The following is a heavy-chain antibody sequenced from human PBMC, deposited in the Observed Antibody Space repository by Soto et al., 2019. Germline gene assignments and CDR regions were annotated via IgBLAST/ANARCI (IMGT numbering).Heavy chain of an antibody. Sequence: GASVKVCCKASGGTFSNYAINWVRQAPGQGLEWMGGIIPIFGTGNYAQKFQGRVTITADESTSTAYLDLSGLRPEDTAVYYCARPVEMATISRSYLFYWGQGTLVTVSS. CDR1: GGTFSNYA. CDR3: ARPVEMATISRSYLFY. D-gene: IGHD5-12*01. CDR2: IIPIFGTG. V-gene: IGHV1-69*13. J-gene: IGHJ4*02.